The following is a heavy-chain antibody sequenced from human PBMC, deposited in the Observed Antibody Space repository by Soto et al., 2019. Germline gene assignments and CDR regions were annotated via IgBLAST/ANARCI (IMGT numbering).Heavy chain of an antibody. CDR2: ISAYNDNT. V-gene: IGHV1-18*01. Sequence: QAQLVQSGAELKKPGASVKVSCKASGYIFTSYGFSWVRQAPGQGLEGMGWISAYNDNTDYAQNFQGRVTMTTDTSTNTAYMELRSLRSDDTAVYYCARDGAYSSGGLDPWGQGTLVTVSS. D-gene: IGHD6-19*01. J-gene: IGHJ5*02. CDR1: GYIFTSYG. CDR3: ARDGAYSSGGLDP.